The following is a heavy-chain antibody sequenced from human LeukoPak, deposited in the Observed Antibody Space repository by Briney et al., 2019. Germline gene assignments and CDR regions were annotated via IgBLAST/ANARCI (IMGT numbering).Heavy chain of an antibody. Sequence: ASVKVSCKASGYTFTSYYIHWVRQAPGQGLEWMGIINPGGGSTSYAQKFQGRVTMTRDMSTSTVYMDLSSLRSEDTAVYYCARSGSSTSCPRDYWGQGTLVTVSS. CDR3: ARSGSSTSCPRDY. V-gene: IGHV1-46*01. CDR2: INPGGGST. CDR1: GYTFTSYY. J-gene: IGHJ4*02. D-gene: IGHD2-2*01.